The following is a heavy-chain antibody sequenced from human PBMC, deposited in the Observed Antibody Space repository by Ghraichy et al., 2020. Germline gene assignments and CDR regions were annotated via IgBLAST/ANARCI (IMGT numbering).Heavy chain of an antibody. CDR3: ARGDYYGSGSYYSKKPLPNDY. Sequence: SETLSLTCAVYGGSFSGYYWSWISQPPGKGLEWIGEINHSGSTNYNPSLKSRVTISVDTSKNQFSLKLSSVTAADTAVYYCARGDYYGSGSYYSKKPLPNDYWGQRTLVTVSS. D-gene: IGHD3-10*01. CDR1: GGSFSGYY. J-gene: IGHJ4*02. CDR2: INHSGST. V-gene: IGHV4-34*01.